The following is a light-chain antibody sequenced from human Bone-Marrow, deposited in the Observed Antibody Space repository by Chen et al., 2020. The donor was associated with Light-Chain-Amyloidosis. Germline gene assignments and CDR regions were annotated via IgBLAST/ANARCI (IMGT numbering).Light chain of an antibody. CDR1: QSLDNW. V-gene: IGKV1-5*03. CDR2: KAS. Sequence: DIQMTQPPSTLSAFVGDSVTITCRGSQSLDNWLAWYQQKPGKAPKLLIYKASTLVSGVPSRFSGRGSGTEFTLTISSLQPDDFATYYCQQYNTRSITFGQGTRLEIK. J-gene: IGKJ5*01. CDR3: QQYNTRSIT.